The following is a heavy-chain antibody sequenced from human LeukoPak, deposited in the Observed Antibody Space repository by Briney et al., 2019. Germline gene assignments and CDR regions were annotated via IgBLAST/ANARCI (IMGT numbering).Heavy chain of an antibody. CDR1: GGSISSGSYF. CDR2: IYYTGST. CDR3: ARAEDSYGLPGPHDYYYYMDV. V-gene: IGHV4-61*01. J-gene: IGHJ6*03. Sequence: PSQTLSLTCTVSGGSISSGSYFWSWVRQPPGKTLEWIGYIYYTGSTNYNPSLKSRVTISIDTSRNQFSLKLNSVTAADAAVYYCARAEDSYGLPGPHDYYYYMDVWGEGTTVTVSS. D-gene: IGHD5-18*01.